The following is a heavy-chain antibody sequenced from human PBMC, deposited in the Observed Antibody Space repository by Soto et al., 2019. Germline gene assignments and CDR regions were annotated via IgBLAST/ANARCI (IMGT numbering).Heavy chain of an antibody. CDR3: AHTGYYYGSEATNWFDP. V-gene: IGHV2-5*02. J-gene: IGHJ5*02. Sequence: QITLKESGPTLVKPTQTLTLTCTFSGFSLSTSGVGVGWIRQPPGKALEWLALIYWDDDKRYSPSLKSRLTITKDTSKNQVALTMTNMDPVDTATYYCAHTGYYYGSEATNWFDPWGQGTLVTVSS. CDR1: GFSLSTSGVG. CDR2: IYWDDDK. D-gene: IGHD3-10*01.